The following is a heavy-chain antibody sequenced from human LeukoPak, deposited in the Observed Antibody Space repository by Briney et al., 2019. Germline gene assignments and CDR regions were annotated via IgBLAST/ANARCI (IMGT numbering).Heavy chain of an antibody. CDR3: ARSAVVVAATPYYYYGMDV. J-gene: IGHJ6*02. CDR2: INHSGST. CDR1: GGSFSGYY. D-gene: IGHD2-15*01. Sequence: SETLSLTCAVYGGSFSGYYWSWIRQPPGKGLEWIGEINHSGSTNYNPSLKSRVTISVDTSKNQFSLKLSSVTAADTAVYYCARSAVVVAATPYYYYGMDVWGQGTTVTVSS. V-gene: IGHV4-34*01.